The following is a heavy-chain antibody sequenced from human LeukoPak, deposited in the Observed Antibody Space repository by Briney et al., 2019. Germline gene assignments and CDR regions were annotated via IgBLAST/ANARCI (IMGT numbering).Heavy chain of an antibody. V-gene: IGHV3-53*01. CDR2: IYSDNT. Sequence: QSGGSLRLSCTVSGFTVSSNSMSWVRQAPGKGLEWVSFIYSDNTHYSDSVKGRFTISRDNSKNTLYLQMNSLRAEDTAVYYCATYSSGWYSYFDYWGQGTLVTVSS. J-gene: IGHJ4*02. CDR1: GFTVSSNS. CDR3: ATYSSGWYSYFDY. D-gene: IGHD6-19*01.